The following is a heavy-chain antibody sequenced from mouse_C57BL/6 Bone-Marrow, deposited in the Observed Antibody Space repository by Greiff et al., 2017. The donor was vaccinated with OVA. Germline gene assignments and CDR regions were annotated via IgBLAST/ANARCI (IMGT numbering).Heavy chain of an antibody. D-gene: IGHD2-13*01. Sequence: VQVVESGPELVKPGASVKISCKASGYAFSSSWMNWVKQRPGKGLEWIGRIYPGDGDTNYNGKFKGKATLTADKSSSTAYMQLSSLTSEDSAVYLCARQENGVYASYFDYWGQGNTPTVTS. V-gene: IGHV1-82*01. CDR2: IYPGDGDT. CDR3: ARQENGVYASYFDY. J-gene: IGHJ2*01. CDR1: GYAFSSSW.